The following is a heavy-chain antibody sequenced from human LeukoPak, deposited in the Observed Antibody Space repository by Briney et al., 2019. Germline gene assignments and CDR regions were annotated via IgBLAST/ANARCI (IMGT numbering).Heavy chain of an antibody. Sequence: ASVKVSCKASGYTFTSYDINWVRQVTGQGLEWMGWMNPNSGGTNYAQKFQGRVTMTRDTSISTAYMELSRLRSDDTAVYYCAGGRDGYNWGYYFDYWGQGTLVTVSS. CDR3: AGGRDGYNWGYYFDY. CDR2: MNPNSGGT. V-gene: IGHV1-2*02. J-gene: IGHJ4*02. CDR1: GYTFTSYD. D-gene: IGHD5-24*01.